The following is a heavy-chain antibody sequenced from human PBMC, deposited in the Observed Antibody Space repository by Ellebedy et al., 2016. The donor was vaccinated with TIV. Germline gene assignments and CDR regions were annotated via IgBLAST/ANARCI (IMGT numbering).Heavy chain of an antibody. D-gene: IGHD2-21*02. CDR1: GYTFTSYG. CDR2: ISGFNGDT. CDR3: ARVLVTAQSDY. J-gene: IGHJ4*02. V-gene: IGHV1-18*04. Sequence: ASVKVSXKASGYTFTSYGISWVRQAPGQGLEWMGWISGFNGDTNFAQQFQGRVTLTTDTSTSTAYMELRSLRPDDTAVYFCARVLVTAQSDYWGQGTLVTVSS.